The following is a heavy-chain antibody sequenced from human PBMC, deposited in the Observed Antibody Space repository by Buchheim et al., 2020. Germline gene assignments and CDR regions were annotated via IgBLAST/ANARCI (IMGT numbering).Heavy chain of an antibody. CDR1: GFTFSSYW. Sequence: EVQLVESGGGLVQPGGSLRLSCAASGFTFSSYWMSWVRQAPGKGLEWVANIKQDGSEKYYVDSVKGRFTISRDNAKNSLYLQMNSLRAEDTAVYYCARERFYNWNYYYYYMDVWGKGTT. V-gene: IGHV3-7*01. D-gene: IGHD1-20*01. J-gene: IGHJ6*03. CDR2: IKQDGSEK. CDR3: ARERFYNWNYYYYYMDV.